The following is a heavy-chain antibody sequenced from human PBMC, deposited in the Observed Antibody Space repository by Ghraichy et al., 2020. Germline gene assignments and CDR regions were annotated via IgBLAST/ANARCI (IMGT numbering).Heavy chain of an antibody. V-gene: IGHV6-1*01. CDR2: TYYRSKWSN. CDR3: ARDRLVASSGLSGLGAFDI. J-gene: IGHJ3*02. Sequence: SETLSLTCTISGDSVSSNRAAWNWIRQSPSRGFEWLGRTYYRSKWSNGYAVSLKSRITISPDTSKNQFSLQLNSVTPEDTAVYYCARDRLVASSGLSGLGAFDIWGLGTMVTVSS. D-gene: IGHD6-25*01. CDR1: GDSVSSNRAA.